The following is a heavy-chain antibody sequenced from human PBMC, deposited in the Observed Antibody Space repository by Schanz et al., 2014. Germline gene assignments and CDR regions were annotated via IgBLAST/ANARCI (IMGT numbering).Heavy chain of an antibody. CDR2: FDVEDGET. V-gene: IGHV1-24*01. J-gene: IGHJ6*03. CDR3: ARAPVTVGPYHYYMDV. Sequence: QVQLLQSGSEAKKPGASVKVSCEISGYTVSALAMHWVRQAPGKGLEWLGGFDVEDGETIYAQKFQGRVTMTEDTSTETAYMELSGLRSGDTAVYYCARAPVTVGPYHYYMDVWGKGTTVTVSS. CDR1: GYTVSALA. D-gene: IGHD4-17*01.